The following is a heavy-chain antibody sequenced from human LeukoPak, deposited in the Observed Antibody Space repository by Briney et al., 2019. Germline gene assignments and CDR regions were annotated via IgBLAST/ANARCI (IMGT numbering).Heavy chain of an antibody. V-gene: IGHV1-2*02. J-gene: IGHJ4*02. CDR3: ARVSLAYCGGDCYSDFDY. CDR1: VYTFTGYY. Sequence: GASVKVSCKASVYTFTGYYMHWVRQAPAQGLEWMGWINPNSGGTNYAQKFQGRVTMTRDTSISTAYMELSRLRSDDTAVYYCARVSLAYCGGDCYSDFDYWGQGTLVTVSS. D-gene: IGHD2-21*01. CDR2: INPNSGGT.